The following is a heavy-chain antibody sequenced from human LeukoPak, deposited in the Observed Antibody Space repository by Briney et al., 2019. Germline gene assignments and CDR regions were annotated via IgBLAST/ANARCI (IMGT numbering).Heavy chain of an antibody. D-gene: IGHD5-18*01. CDR3: ARQSRDSFGPFDL. Sequence: SETLSLTCAVSAGSISTLNWWSWVRQSPGKGLEWIGEIYESGETNYNPSLKSRVTISVDKTKDQFSLRPRSLSAADTGVYYCARQSRDSFGPFDLWGQGTLVTVSS. CDR1: AGSISTLNW. V-gene: IGHV4-4*02. J-gene: IGHJ5*02. CDR2: IYESGET.